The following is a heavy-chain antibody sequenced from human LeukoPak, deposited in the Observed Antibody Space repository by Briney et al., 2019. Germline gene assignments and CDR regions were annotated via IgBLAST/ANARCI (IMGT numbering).Heavy chain of an antibody. CDR1: GDSIRSSSYY. CDR3: ARHLGGSSLFDY. CDR2: IYYSGST. V-gene: IGHV4-39*01. D-gene: IGHD1-26*01. J-gene: IGHJ4*02. Sequence: SETLSLTCTVSGDSIRSSSYYWGWFRLPPGKGLEWIGTIYYSGSTYYTPSLKSRVTISVDSSKNQLSLRLTSVTAADTAVYYCARHLGGSSLFDYWGQGTLVTVSS.